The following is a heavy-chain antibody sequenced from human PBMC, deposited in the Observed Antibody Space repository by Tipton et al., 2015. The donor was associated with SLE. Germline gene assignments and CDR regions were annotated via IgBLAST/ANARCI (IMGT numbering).Heavy chain of an antibody. CDR3: ARADYYDSSVYLDY. CDR1: GFTFSDYY. CDR2: ISGSSTYT. V-gene: IGHV3-11*06. J-gene: IGHJ4*02. D-gene: IGHD3-22*01. Sequence: SLRLSCAASGFTFSDYYMSWIRQAPGKGLEWVSYISGSSTYTNYADSVKGRFTISVDTSKNQFSLKLSSVTAADTAVYYCARADYYDSSVYLDYWGQGTLVTVSS.